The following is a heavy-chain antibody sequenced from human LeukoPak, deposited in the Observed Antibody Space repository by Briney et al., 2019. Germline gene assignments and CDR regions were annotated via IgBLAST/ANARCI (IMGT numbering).Heavy chain of an antibody. CDR3: AELGITMIGGV. J-gene: IGHJ6*04. Sequence: PGGSLRLSCAASGFTVSNKYMTWVRQAPGKGLEWVSLIYSDGRTYCADSVKGRCTISRDNSKNTLYLQMNSLRAEDTAVYYCAELGITMIGGVWGKGTTVTISS. D-gene: IGHD3-10*02. CDR1: GFTVSNKY. V-gene: IGHV3-53*01. CDR2: IYSDGRT.